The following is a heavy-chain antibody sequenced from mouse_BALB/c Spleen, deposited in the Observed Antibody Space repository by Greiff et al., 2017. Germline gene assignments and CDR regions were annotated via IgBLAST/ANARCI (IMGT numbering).Heavy chain of an antibody. J-gene: IGHJ4*01. D-gene: IGHD1-1*01. CDR2: ISSGGST. CDR1: GFTFSSYA. V-gene: IGHV5-6-5*01. CDR3: ARMGIYYYAPYAMDY. Sequence: EVNLVESGGGLVKPGGSLKLSCAASGFTFSSYAMSWVRQTPEKRLEWVASISSGGSTYYPDSVKGRFTISRDNARNILYLQMSSLRSEDTAMYYCARMGIYYYAPYAMDYWGQGTSVTVSS.